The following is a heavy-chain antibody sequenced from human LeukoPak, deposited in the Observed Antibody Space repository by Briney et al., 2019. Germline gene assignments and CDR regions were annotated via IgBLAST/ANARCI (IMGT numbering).Heavy chain of an antibody. V-gene: IGHV4-4*07. CDR1: GGSISSYY. CDR3: ARARVLRGGTSFVYDY. D-gene: IGHD1-26*01. J-gene: IGHJ4*02. Sequence: SETLSLTCTVSGGSISSYYWSWTRQPAGKGLEWIGHIYTSGSTNYNPSLKSRVTMSVDTSKNQFSLKLSSVTAADTAVYYCARARVLRGGTSFVYDYWGQGTLVTVSS. CDR2: IYTSGST.